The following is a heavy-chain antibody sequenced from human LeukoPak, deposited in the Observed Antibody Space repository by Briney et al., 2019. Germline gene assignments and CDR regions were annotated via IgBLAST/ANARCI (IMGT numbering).Heavy chain of an antibody. J-gene: IGHJ4*02. CDR1: GGSFSGYY. CDR2: ISHSGTT. D-gene: IGHD2/OR15-2a*01. Sequence: PSETLSLTCAVYGGSFSGYYWSWIRQAPGKGLEWIGEISHSGTTNYNPSLRSRVAMFLDRANNQFSLSLTSVTAADSAVYYCTRENRPFCPFAYWGQGVLVTVSS. V-gene: IGHV4-34*01. CDR3: TRENRPFCPFAY.